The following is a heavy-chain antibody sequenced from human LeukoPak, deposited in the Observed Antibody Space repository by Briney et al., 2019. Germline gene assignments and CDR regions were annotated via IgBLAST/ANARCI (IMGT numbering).Heavy chain of an antibody. Sequence: ASVKVSCKASGGTFSSYAISWVRQAPGQGLEWMGGIIPIFGTANYAQKFQGRVTITADESTSTAYMELSSLRSEDTAVYYCARGYRGWLDTDAFDIWGQGTMVTVSS. CDR1: GGTFSSYA. D-gene: IGHD1-26*01. CDR3: ARGYRGWLDTDAFDI. CDR2: IIPIFGTA. V-gene: IGHV1-69*13. J-gene: IGHJ3*02.